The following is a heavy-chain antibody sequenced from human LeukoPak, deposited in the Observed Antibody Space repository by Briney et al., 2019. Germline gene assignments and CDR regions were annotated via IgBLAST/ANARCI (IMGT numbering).Heavy chain of an antibody. Sequence: SEALSLTCTVSGGSISSYYWSWIRQPPGKGLEWIGYIYYSGSTNYNPPLKSRVTISVNTSKNQFSQKLGCVPPAARAVYYCAREGARGYVWFAPGAREPWSP. D-gene: IGHD6-6*01. V-gene: IGHV4-59*01. CDR3: AREGARGYVWFAP. J-gene: IGHJ5*02. CDR1: GGSISSYY. CDR2: IYYSGST.